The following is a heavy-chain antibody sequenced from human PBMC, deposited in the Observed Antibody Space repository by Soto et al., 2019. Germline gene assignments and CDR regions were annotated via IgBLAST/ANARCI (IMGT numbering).Heavy chain of an antibody. CDR3: AKDLGITMIVVVTWPGIFQH. CDR1: GSTFSSYA. Sequence: GGSLRLSCAASGSTFSSYAMSWVRQAPGKGLEWVSAISGSGGSTYYADSVKGRFTISRDNSKNTLYLQMNSLRAEDTAVYYCAKDLGITMIVVVTWPGIFQHWGQGTLVTVSS. J-gene: IGHJ1*01. CDR2: ISGSGGST. D-gene: IGHD3-22*01. V-gene: IGHV3-23*01.